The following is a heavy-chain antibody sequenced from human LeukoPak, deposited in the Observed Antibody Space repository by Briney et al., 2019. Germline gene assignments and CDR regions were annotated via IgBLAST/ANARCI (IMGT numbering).Heavy chain of an antibody. V-gene: IGHV3-15*01. J-gene: IGHJ6*03. D-gene: IGHD2/OR15-2a*01. CDR1: GFTFSNAW. CDR2: IKSKTDDGTT. Sequence: GGSLRLSCAASGFTFSNAWMSWVRQAPGKGLEWVGRIKSKTDDGTTDYAAPVKGRFTISRDDSKNTLYLQMNSLKTEDTAVYYCTTVLPASDFFYYYYYMDVWGKGTTVTVSS. CDR3: TTVLPASDFFYYYYYMDV.